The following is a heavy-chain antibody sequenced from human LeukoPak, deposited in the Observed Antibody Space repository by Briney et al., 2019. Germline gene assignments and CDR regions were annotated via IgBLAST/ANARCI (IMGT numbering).Heavy chain of an antibody. V-gene: IGHV4-38-2*02. CDR1: GYSISSGYY. J-gene: IGHJ4*02. CDR3: ARAYGDYGY. D-gene: IGHD4-17*01. Sequence: SETLSLTCTVSGYSISSGYYWGWVRQPPGKGLEWIGSFYHGGSTYYNSSLKSRVTISVDTSKNQFSLKVSSVTAADTAVYYWARAYGDYGYRGQGTLVTVSS. CDR2: FYHGGST.